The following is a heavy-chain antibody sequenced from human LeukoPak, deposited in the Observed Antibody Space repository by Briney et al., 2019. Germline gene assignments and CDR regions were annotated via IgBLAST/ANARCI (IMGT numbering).Heavy chain of an antibody. J-gene: IGHJ4*02. V-gene: IGHV4-59*08. Sequence: SETLSLTCTISGDSFSLHFWNWIRHSPGLGLEWIGHISSSGSANYNVSLKSRVTISIDTSKNQFSLRLSSVTVADTAVYYCARSKSRTGRYLSFDSWGQGTLVTVSS. D-gene: IGHD1-26*01. CDR1: GDSFSLHF. CDR3: ARSKSRTGRYLSFDS. CDR2: ISSSGSA.